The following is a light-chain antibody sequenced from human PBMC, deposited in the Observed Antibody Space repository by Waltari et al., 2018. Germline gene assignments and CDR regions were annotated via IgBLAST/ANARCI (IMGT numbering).Light chain of an antibody. CDR1: NIGTNS. J-gene: IGLJ3*02. CDR3: QVWDSSTDHWV. Sequence: SYVLTQPLSVSVAPGQTARITCGGNNIGTNSVHWFQQKPGQAPVLVTYYDSDRPSGMPERISGSKSGNTATLTISRVEAGDEADFYCQVWDSSTDHWVFGGGTKLTVL. CDR2: YDS. V-gene: IGLV3-21*01.